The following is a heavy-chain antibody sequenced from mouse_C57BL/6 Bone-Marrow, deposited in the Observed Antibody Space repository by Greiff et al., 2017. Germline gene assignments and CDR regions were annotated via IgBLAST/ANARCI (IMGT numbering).Heavy chain of an antibody. V-gene: IGHV1-22*01. CDR1: GYTFTDYN. Sequence: VKLMESGPELVKPGASVKMSCKASGYTFTDYNMHWVKQSHGKSLEWIGYINPNNGGTSYNQKFKGKATLTVNKSSSTAYMELRSLTSEDSAVYYCASSVYYYGSLFAYWGQGTLVTVSA. CDR3: ASSVYYYGSLFAY. CDR2: INPNNGGT. J-gene: IGHJ3*01. D-gene: IGHD1-1*01.